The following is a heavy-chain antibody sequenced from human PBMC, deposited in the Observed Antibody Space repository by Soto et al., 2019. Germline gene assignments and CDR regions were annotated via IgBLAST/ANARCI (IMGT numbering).Heavy chain of an antibody. J-gene: IGHJ5*01. CDR3: ARAHDFWGGRQQPIDS. V-gene: IGHV4-34*01. D-gene: IGHD3-3*01. CDR2: IKHVGIN. CDR1: CWSLSGFY. Sequence: TGNLRLTSSVACWSLSGFYWSWILQSSGNGLEWLGEIKHVGINNHNPSLKSRVSIPVDTSKSQFSLKLSSVTAADTAVYYCARAHDFWGGRQQPIDSWGLGTRLTVS.